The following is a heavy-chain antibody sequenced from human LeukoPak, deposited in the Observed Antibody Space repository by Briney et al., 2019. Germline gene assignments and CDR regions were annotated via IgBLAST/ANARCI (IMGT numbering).Heavy chain of an antibody. CDR3: ARGIIDQYKYDFWSGIHVTYYYYMDV. J-gene: IGHJ6*03. Sequence: ASVKVSCKASGYTFTSYYMHWVRQAPGQGLEWMGIINPSGGSTSYAQKFQGRVTISVDTSKNQFSLKLSSVTAADTAVYYCARGIIDQYKYDFWSGIHVTYYYYMDVWGKGTTVTVSS. D-gene: IGHD3-3*01. CDR2: INPSGGST. V-gene: IGHV1-46*01. CDR1: GYTFTSYY.